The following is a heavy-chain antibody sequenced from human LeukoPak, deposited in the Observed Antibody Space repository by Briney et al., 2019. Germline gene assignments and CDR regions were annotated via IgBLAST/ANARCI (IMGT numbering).Heavy chain of an antibody. CDR2: IIPILGIA. Sequence: ASVKVSCKASGGSFSSYTISWVRQAPGQGLEWMGRIIPILGIANYAQKFQGRVTITADKSTSTAYMELSSLRSEDTAVYYCARAEKAVAGTAVDYWGQGTLVTVSS. CDR1: GGSFSSYT. V-gene: IGHV1-69*02. J-gene: IGHJ4*02. D-gene: IGHD6-19*01. CDR3: ARAEKAVAGTAVDY.